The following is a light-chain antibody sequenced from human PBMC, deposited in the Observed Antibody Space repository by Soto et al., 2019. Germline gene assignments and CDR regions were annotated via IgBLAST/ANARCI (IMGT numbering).Light chain of an antibody. CDR3: QQSYSTPFVT. J-gene: IGKJ5*01. Sequence: DIQMTQYPSSLSASVGDRLTITCRASQSISSYLNWYQQKPXKAPKLXXYAASSLQSGVPSRFSGSRSGTDLTLTISSLQTEDFANYYCQQSYSTPFVTFGQGTRLEI. CDR2: AAS. CDR1: QSISSY. V-gene: IGKV1-39*01.